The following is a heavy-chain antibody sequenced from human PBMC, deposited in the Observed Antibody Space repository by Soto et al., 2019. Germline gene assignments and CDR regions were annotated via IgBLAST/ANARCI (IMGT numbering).Heavy chain of an antibody. CDR3: ARDYDSSGFSWDEPPP. D-gene: IGHD3-22*01. Sequence: VKVSCKASGGTFSCYAISWVRQAPGQGLEWMGGIIPIFGTANYAQKFQGRVTITADKSTSTAYMELSSLRSEDTAVYYCARDYDSSGFSWDEPPPWGQGTLVTVSS. J-gene: IGHJ5*02. CDR2: IIPIFGTA. V-gene: IGHV1-69*13. CDR1: GGTFSCYA.